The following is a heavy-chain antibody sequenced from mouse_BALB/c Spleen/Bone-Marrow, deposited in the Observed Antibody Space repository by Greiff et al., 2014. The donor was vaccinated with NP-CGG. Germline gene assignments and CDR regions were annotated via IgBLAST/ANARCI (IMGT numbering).Heavy chain of an antibody. V-gene: IGHV2-9*02. Sequence: VQRVESGPGLVAPSRSLSITCTVSGFSLPRFGVHWVRQPPGKGLEWLGIIWAGGTTNYNSALMSRLSINKNNSKSQVFLKMNSLQTDDTAMYYCARGDYDYAMDYWGQGTSVTVSS. CDR2: IWAGGTT. CDR3: ARGDYDYAMDY. CDR1: GFSLPRFG. J-gene: IGHJ4*01. D-gene: IGHD2-4*01.